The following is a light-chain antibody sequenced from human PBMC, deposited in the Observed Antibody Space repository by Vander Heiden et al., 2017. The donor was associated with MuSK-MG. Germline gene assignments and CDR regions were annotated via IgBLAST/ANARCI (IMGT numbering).Light chain of an antibody. CDR1: SGINVGTYR. CDR3: KNWNSSAWV. CDR2: YKSDSDK. J-gene: IGLJ2*01. Sequence: LSASPGASASLTCTLRSGINVGTYRIYWYQQKPGSPPQYLLRYKSDSDKQQGSGVPTRFSGSKYASATAVTLLISGLQAEDDSYYYSKNWNSSAWVVGGGTKLTVL. V-gene: IGLV5-45*01.